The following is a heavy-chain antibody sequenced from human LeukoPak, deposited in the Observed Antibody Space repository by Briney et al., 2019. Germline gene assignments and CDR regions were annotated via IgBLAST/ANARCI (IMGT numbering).Heavy chain of an antibody. V-gene: IGHV4-34*01. D-gene: IGHD3-10*01. CDR2: INHSGST. CDR1: GFTFSSYT. Sequence: GSLRLSCAASGFTFSSYTMNWVRQAPGKGLEWIGEINHSGSTNYNPSLKSRVTMSVDTSKNQFSLKLSSVTAADTAVYYCARDWEYYGSGSYYNAVRWFDPWGQGTLVTVSS. J-gene: IGHJ5*02. CDR3: ARDWEYYGSGSYYNAVRWFDP.